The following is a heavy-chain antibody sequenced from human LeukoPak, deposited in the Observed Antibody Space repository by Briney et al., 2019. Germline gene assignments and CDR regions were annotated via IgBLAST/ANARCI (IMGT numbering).Heavy chain of an antibody. J-gene: IGHJ6*03. Sequence: SETLSLTCAVYGGSFSGYYWSWIRQPPGKGLEWIGEINHSGSTNYNPSLKSRVTISVDTSKNQFSLNLSSVTAADTAVYYCARVTIFGVSPSVYYYYYYYMDVWGKGTTVTVSS. D-gene: IGHD3-3*01. V-gene: IGHV4-34*01. CDR3: ARVTIFGVSPSVYYYYYYYMDV. CDR1: GGSFSGYY. CDR2: INHSGST.